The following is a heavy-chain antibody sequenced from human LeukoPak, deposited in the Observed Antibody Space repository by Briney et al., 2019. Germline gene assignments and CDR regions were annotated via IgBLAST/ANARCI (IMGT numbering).Heavy chain of an antibody. J-gene: IGHJ4*02. CDR2: INSDGSST. V-gene: IGHV3-74*01. D-gene: IGHD6-6*01. Sequence: GGSLRLSCAASGFTFSSYWMRWVRQAPGKGLVWVSRINSDGSSTSYADSVKGRFTISRDNAKNTLYLQMNSLRAEDTAVYYCARAVSSSSESYWGQGTLVTASS. CDR3: ARAVSSSSESY. CDR1: GFTFSSYW.